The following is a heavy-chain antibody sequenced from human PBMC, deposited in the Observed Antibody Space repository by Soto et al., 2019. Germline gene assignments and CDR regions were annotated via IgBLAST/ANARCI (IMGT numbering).Heavy chain of an antibody. J-gene: IGHJ6*02. CDR3: ARVRGADSSSSAPTFYYYGMDV. D-gene: IGHD6-6*01. V-gene: IGHV1-69*13. Sequence: ASVKVSCKASGGTFSSYAISWVRQAPGQGLEWMGGIIPIFGTANYAQKFQGRVTITADESTSTAYMELSSLRSEDTAVYYCARVRGADSSSSAPTFYYYGMDVWGQGTTVTVSS. CDR2: IIPIFGTA. CDR1: GGTFSSYA.